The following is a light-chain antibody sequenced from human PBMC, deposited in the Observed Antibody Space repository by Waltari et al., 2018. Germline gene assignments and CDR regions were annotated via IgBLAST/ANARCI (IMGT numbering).Light chain of an antibody. CDR1: SSDVGGYNL. CDR3: SSYAGGTDI. Sequence: QSALAQPPSASGSPGQSVTISCTGTSSDVGGYNLVSWYQQHPGKVPKLIVYHVNKRPSGVPDRFSGSKSGNTASLTVSGLQADDEADYYCSSYAGGTDIFGAGTKLTVL. CDR2: HVN. J-gene: IGLJ2*01. V-gene: IGLV2-8*01.